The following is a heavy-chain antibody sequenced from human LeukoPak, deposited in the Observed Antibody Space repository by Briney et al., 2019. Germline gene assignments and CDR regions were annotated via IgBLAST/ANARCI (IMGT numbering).Heavy chain of an antibody. CDR2: IDQSGST. Sequence: SETLSLTCAVYGGSFSGYYWSWVRQPPGKGPEWIGEIDQSGSTNYNPSLKSRITITIDTSKNQFSLKLNSVTAADTAVYYCAINDGSGSYYKSDYWGQGTLVTVSS. V-gene: IGHV4-34*01. CDR3: AINDGSGSYYKSDY. CDR1: GGSFSGYY. D-gene: IGHD3-10*01. J-gene: IGHJ4*02.